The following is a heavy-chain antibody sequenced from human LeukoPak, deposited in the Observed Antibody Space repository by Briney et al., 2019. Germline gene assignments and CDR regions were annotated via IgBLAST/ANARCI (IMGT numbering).Heavy chain of an antibody. V-gene: IGHV5-51*07. CDR3: PRQDGYDSIGMDV. J-gene: IGHJ6*02. D-gene: IGHD5-12*01. CDR1: GSSFTSYW. Sequence: GESLKISCTGSGSSFTSYWIGWVHQLPGKGLEWMGIIYPGDSDTRYSPSFQGQITISADKSISTAYLQWSSLKTSDTAMYYCPRQDGYDSIGMDVWGQGTTVTVSS. CDR2: IYPGDSDT.